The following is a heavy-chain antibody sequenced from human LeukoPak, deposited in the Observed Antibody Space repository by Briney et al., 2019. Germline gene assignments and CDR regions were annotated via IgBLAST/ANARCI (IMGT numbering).Heavy chain of an antibody. J-gene: IGHJ4*02. CDR2: MNPNSGNT. Sequence: ASVKVSCKASGGTFSSYAISWVRQATGQGLEWMGWMNPNSGNTGYAQKFQGRVTITRNTSISTAYMELSSLRSEDTAVYYCARGNQLLAIDYWGQGTLVTVSS. V-gene: IGHV1-8*03. CDR1: GGTFSSYA. D-gene: IGHD2-2*01. CDR3: ARGNQLLAIDY.